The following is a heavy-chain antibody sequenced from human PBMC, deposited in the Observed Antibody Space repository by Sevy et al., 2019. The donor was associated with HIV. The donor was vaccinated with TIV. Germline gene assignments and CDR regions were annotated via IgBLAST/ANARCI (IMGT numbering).Heavy chain of an antibody. CDR1: GYRFTGYW. CDR2: IYPGDSNT. J-gene: IGHJ4*02. V-gene: IGHV5-51*01. D-gene: IGHD6-19*01. CDR3: ARQVSSSGWGEGYFDY. Sequence: GESLKISCKGSGYRFTGYWIGWVRQMPGKGLEWMGIIYPGDSNTRYNPSFQGQVTISTDKSINTAYLQWSSLKAPDTAIYYCARQVSSSGWGEGYFDYWGLGTLVTVSS.